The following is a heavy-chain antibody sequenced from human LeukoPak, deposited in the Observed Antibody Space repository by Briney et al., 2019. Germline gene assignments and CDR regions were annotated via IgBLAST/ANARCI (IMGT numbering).Heavy chain of an antibody. Sequence: SETLSLTCTVSGGSISSSSYYWGWIRQPPGKGLEWIGSIYYSGSTYYNPSLKSRVTISVDTSKNQFSLKLSSATAADTAVYYCARQIAAAEPFFDYWGQGTLVTVSS. V-gene: IGHV4-39*01. D-gene: IGHD6-13*01. J-gene: IGHJ4*02. CDR3: ARQIAAAEPFFDY. CDR1: GGSISSSSYY. CDR2: IYYSGST.